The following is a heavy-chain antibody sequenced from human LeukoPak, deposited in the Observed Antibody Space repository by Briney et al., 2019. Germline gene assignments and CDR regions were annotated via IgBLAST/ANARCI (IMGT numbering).Heavy chain of an antibody. CDR3: ARVFSFGYGDFDY. Sequence: ASVQVSCKASGYTFTSYAMHWERQAPGQRLEWMGWINAGNGNTKYSQKFQGRVTITRDTSASTAYMELSSLRSEDTAVYYCARVFSFGYGDFDYWGQGTLVTVSS. J-gene: IGHJ4*02. D-gene: IGHD4-17*01. V-gene: IGHV1-3*01. CDR2: INAGNGNT. CDR1: GYTFTSYA.